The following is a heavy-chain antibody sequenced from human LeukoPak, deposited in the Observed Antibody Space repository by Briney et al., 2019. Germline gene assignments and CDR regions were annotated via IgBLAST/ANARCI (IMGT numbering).Heavy chain of an antibody. CDR2: IYYSGST. CDR3: ASRAMVRGVILDY. CDR1: GGSISSGGYY. Sequence: SETLSLTCTVSGGSISSGGYYWSWIRQHPGKGLEWIGYIYYSGSTYYNPSLKSRVTISVDTSKNQFSLKLSSVTAADTAVYYCASRAMVRGVILDYWGQGTLVTVSS. D-gene: IGHD3-10*01. J-gene: IGHJ4*02. V-gene: IGHV4-31*03.